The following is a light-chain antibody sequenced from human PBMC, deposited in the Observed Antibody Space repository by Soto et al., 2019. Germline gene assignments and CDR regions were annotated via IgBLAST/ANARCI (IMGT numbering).Light chain of an antibody. Sequence: EFVLTQSPGTLSLSPGERATLSCRASQSVTSSYLAWYQQKPGQAPRLLIYGASSRATGLPARFSGSRSGTDFTLTISRLEPEDFAVYYCQQYGSSSWTFGQGTKVEIK. CDR1: QSVTSSY. V-gene: IGKV3-20*01. CDR3: QQYGSSSWT. J-gene: IGKJ1*01. CDR2: GAS.